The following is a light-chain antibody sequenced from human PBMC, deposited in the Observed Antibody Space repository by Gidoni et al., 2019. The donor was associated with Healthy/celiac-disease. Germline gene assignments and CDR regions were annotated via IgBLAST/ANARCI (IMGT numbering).Light chain of an antibody. CDR2: GAS. CDR3: QQYNNWPST. J-gene: IGKJ3*01. CDR1: QSVRSN. Sequence: EIVMTQSPATLSVSPGERATLSCRASQSVRSNLAWYQQKPGQAPRLLIYGASTRATGIPARFSGSGSGTEFTLTISSLQSEDFAVYYCQQYNNWPSTFGPGTKVDSK. V-gene: IGKV3D-15*01.